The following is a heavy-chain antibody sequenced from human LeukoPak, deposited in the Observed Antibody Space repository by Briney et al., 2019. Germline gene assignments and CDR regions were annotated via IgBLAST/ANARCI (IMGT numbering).Heavy chain of an antibody. J-gene: IGHJ3*02. V-gene: IGHV1-2*02. CDR1: GYTFTGYY. CDR3: ARACSGGSCYFGAYDAFDI. Sequence: ASVKVSCKASGYTFTGYYMHWARQAPGQGLEWMGWINPNSGGTNYAQKFQGRVTMTRDTSISTAYMELSRLRSDDTAVYYCARACSGGSCYFGAYDAFDIWGQGTMVTVSS. CDR2: INPNSGGT. D-gene: IGHD2-15*01.